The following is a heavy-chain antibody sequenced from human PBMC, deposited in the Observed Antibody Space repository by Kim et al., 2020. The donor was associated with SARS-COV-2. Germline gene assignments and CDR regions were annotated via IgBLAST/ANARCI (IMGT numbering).Heavy chain of an antibody. V-gene: IGHV3-74*01. Sequence: TQYADSVKGRFTITRDNAKNTVYLQMKSLRAEDTAVYYGGTDRDYNIGYWGQGTLVTVSS. CDR3: GTDRDYNIGY. D-gene: IGHD4-4*01. J-gene: IGHJ4*02. CDR2: T.